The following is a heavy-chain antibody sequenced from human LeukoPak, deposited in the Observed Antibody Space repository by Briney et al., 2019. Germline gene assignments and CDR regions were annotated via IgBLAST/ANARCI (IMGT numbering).Heavy chain of an antibody. J-gene: IGHJ4*02. D-gene: IGHD2-15*01. CDR1: GLTHRGNY. CDR2: TYSGGST. CDR3: GRVASGGNTIDY. Sequence: GDSLRLSCAASGLTHRGNYMSWVRQAPAKGRAWVAVTYSGGSTYNAGSVRGRFTISRDNSKNTLDLQMNSLRAEDTAGYYVGRVASGGNTIDYWGQGTLVTVSS. V-gene: IGHV3-53*01.